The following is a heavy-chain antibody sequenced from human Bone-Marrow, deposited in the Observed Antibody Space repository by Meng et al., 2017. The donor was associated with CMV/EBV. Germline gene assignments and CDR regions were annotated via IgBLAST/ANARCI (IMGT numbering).Heavy chain of an antibody. J-gene: IGHJ3*01. Sequence: GESLKISCAASGFSFDESGMSWVRQVPGKGLEWVSGINWRGDTTHYADSVRGRFTISRDNAKNSLYLQMNNLRAEDTALYYCARKAWSWGALDFWGQETKVTVSS. V-gene: IGHV3-20*04. D-gene: IGHD7-27*01. CDR1: GFSFDESG. CDR3: ARKAWSWGALDF. CDR2: INWRGDTT.